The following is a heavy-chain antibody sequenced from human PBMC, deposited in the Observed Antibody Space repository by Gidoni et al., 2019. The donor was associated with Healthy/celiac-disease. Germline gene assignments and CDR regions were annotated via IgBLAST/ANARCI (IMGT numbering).Heavy chain of an antibody. Sequence: EVQLVDSGGGLIQPGGSLSLSCPASGFTVSSNYMSWVRQAPGKGLEWVSVIYSGGSTYYADSVKGRFTISRDNTKNTLYLQMNSLRAEDTAVYYCARHAGTVETGGWFDPWGQGTLVTVSS. V-gene: IGHV3-53*01. CDR3: ARHAGTVETGGWFDP. D-gene: IGHD1-1*01. CDR2: IYSGGST. CDR1: GFTVSSNY. J-gene: IGHJ5*02.